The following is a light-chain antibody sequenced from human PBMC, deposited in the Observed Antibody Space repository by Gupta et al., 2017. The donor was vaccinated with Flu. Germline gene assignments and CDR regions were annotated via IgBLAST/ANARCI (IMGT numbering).Light chain of an antibody. CDR2: RVS. Sequence: QRPGKAPRRLRSRVSNRASGIPERFSGSGSGTEFTLKISRVEAEDVGVYFCMQGANWPWTFGQGTNVDIK. V-gene: IGKV2-30*01. J-gene: IGKJ1*01. CDR3: MQGANWPWT.